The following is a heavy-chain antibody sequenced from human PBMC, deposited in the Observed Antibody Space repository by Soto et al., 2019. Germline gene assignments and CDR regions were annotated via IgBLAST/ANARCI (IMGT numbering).Heavy chain of an antibody. D-gene: IGHD1-26*01. J-gene: IGHJ6*02. CDR3: ARDLLGAVGASLSMDV. V-gene: IGHV1-69*13. CDR2: IIPIFGTA. Sequence: SVKVSCKASGGTFRSYAISWVRQAPGQGLEWMGGIIPIFGTANYAQKFQGRVTITADESTSTAYMELSSLRSEDTAVYYCARDLLGAVGASLSMDVWGQGTTVTVSS. CDR1: GGTFRSYA.